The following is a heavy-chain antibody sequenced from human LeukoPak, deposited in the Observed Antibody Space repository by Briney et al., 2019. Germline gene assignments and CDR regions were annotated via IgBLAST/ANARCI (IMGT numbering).Heavy chain of an antibody. J-gene: IGHJ4*02. D-gene: IGHD5-12*01. CDR2: IIPILGIA. V-gene: IGHV1-69*04. CDR3: ARTARGYELYDY. CDR1: GGTFSSYA. Sequence: ASVKVSCKASGGTFSSYAISWVRQAPGQGPEWMGRIIPILGIANYAQKFQGRVTITADKSTSTACMELSSLRSEDTAVYYCARTARGYELYDYWGQGTLVTVSS.